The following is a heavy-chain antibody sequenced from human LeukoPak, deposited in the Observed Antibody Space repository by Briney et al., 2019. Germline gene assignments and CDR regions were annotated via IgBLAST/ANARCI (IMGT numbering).Heavy chain of an antibody. CDR1: GFTFSSYE. Sequence: GGSLGLSCAASGFTFSSYEMNWVRQAPGKGLEWVSYISTTGSSIYYADSVKGRFTISRDNVKNLLYLQMNSLRAEDTAVYYCARVQRGIAVALDYWGQGTLATVSS. J-gene: IGHJ4*02. CDR2: ISTTGSSI. CDR3: ARVQRGIAVALDY. D-gene: IGHD6-19*01. V-gene: IGHV3-48*03.